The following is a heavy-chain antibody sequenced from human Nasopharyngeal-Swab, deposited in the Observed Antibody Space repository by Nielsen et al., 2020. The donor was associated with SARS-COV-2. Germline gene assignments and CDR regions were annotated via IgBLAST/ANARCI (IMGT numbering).Heavy chain of an antibody. D-gene: IGHD5-12*01. Sequence: GESLKISCAASGFTFSNYDMSWVRQAPGKGLEWVSAISGSGGSTYYADSVKGRFTISRDNSKNTLYLQMNSLRAEDTAVYYCAKDGVATTHPYYFDYWGQGTLVTVSS. CDR3: AKDGVATTHPYYFDY. CDR1: GFTFSNYD. V-gene: IGHV3-23*01. CDR2: ISGSGGST. J-gene: IGHJ4*02.